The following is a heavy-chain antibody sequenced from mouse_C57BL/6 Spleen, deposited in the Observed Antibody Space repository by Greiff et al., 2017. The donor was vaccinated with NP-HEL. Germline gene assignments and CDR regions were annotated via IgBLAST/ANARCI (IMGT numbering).Heavy chain of an antibody. CDR2: IWSDGST. CDR3: ARSYYGSSYDAMDY. J-gene: IGHJ4*01. V-gene: IGHV2-6*03. Sequence: VQVVESGPGLVAPSQSLSITCTVSGFSLTSYGVHWVRQPPGKGLEWLVVIWSDGSTTYNSALKSRLSISKDNSKSQVFLKMNSLQTDDTAMYYCARSYYGSSYDAMDYWGQGTSVTVSS. CDR1: GFSLTSYG. D-gene: IGHD1-1*01.